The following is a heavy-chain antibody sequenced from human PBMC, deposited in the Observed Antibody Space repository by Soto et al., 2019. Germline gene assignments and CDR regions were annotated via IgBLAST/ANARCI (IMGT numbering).Heavy chain of an antibody. CDR3: ARDSRGLLWFGELLPRGLDYFDY. J-gene: IGHJ4*02. CDR2: ISSSSSTI. CDR1: GFTFSSYS. D-gene: IGHD3-10*01. Sequence: EVQLVESGGGLVQPGGSLRLSCAASGFTFSSYSMNWVRQAPGRGLEWVSYISSSSSTIYYADSVKGRFTISRDNAKNSLYLQMNSLRDEDTAVYYCARDSRGLLWFGELLPRGLDYFDYWGQGTLVTVSS. V-gene: IGHV3-48*02.